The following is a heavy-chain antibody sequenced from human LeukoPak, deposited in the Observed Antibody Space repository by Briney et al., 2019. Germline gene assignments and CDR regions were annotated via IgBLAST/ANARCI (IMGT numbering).Heavy chain of an antibody. V-gene: IGHV4-39*07. J-gene: IGHJ4*02. CDR3: AGERGEEYSSGWYKTNFFDN. Sequence: SETLSLTCSVSGDSFSSVTDYWAWIRQPPGKGLEWIASGDYSGGTYYNPSLESRVAISADMSKKQISLKLTSVTGADTAIYYCAGERGEEYSSGWYKTNFFDNWGQGIRVTVPS. CDR2: GDYSGGT. D-gene: IGHD6-19*01. CDR1: GDSFSSVTDY.